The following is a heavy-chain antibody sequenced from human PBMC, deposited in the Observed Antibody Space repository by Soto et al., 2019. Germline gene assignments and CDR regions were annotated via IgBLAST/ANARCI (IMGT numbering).Heavy chain of an antibody. J-gene: IGHJ4*02. D-gene: IGHD3-9*01. CDR2: ISGSGGST. CDR1: GFTFSSYV. CDR3: AKDTRTYDIFTVLDY. V-gene: IGHV3-23*01. Sequence: VGSLRLSCAASGFTFSSYVMSWVRQAPGKGLEWVSDISGSGGSTYYADSVKGRFTISRDNSKNTLYLQMNSLRDEDTAVYYCAKDTRTYDIFTVLDYWGKGTLVTAS.